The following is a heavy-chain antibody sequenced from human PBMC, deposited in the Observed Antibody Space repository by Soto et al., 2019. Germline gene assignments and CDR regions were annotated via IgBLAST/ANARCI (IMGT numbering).Heavy chain of an antibody. D-gene: IGHD6-13*01. CDR1: GGSISSSNW. V-gene: IGHV4-4*02. J-gene: IGHJ4*02. Sequence: SETLSLTCAVSGGSISSSNWWSWVRQPPGKGLEWIGEIYHSGSTNYNPSLKSRVTISVDKSKNQFSLKLSSVTAADTAVYYCARLGIAAAGTGLYSRGGYFDYWGQGTLVTVSS. CDR2: IYHSGST. CDR3: ARLGIAAAGTGLYSRGGYFDY.